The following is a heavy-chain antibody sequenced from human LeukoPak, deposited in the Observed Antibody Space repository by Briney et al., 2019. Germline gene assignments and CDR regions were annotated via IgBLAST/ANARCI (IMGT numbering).Heavy chain of an antibody. CDR1: GFTFSSYA. D-gene: IGHD6-13*01. CDR2: ISYDGSNK. CDR3: ARSALTGIAVAAIFDY. V-gene: IGHV3-30-3*01. J-gene: IGHJ4*02. Sequence: PGGSLRLSCAASGFTFSSYAMHWVRQAPGKGLEWVAVISYDGSNKYYADSVKGRFTISRDNSKNTLHLQMNSLRAEDTAVYYCARSALTGIAVAAIFDYWGQGTLVTVSS.